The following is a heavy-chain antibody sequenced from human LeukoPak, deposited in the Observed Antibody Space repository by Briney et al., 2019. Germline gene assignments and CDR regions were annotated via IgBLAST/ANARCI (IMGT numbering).Heavy chain of an antibody. CDR1: GFTFDDYG. J-gene: IGHJ4*02. Sequence: GGSLRLSCAASGFTFDDYGMSWVRQAPGKGLEWVSGINWNGGSTGYADSVKGRFTISRDNAKNSLYLQMNSLRAEDTAVYYCARVKNHRGIAVAGSDYWGQGTLVTVSS. CDR3: ARVKNHRGIAVAGSDY. CDR2: INWNGGST. V-gene: IGHV3-20*04. D-gene: IGHD6-13*01.